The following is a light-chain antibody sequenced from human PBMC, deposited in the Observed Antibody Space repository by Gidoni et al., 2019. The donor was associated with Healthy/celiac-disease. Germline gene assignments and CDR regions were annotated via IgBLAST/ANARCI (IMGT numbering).Light chain of an antibody. CDR3: QQSYSNPRT. CDR2: AAS. V-gene: IGKV1-39*01. CDR1: QSISSY. J-gene: IGKJ1*01. Sequence: DIQMTQSPSSLSASVGDRVTITCRASQSISSYLNWYQQKPGKAPKLLIYAASSLQSGVPSRFSGSGSGTDFTLTIGSLQPEDFATYYCQQSYSNPRTFGQGTKVEIK.